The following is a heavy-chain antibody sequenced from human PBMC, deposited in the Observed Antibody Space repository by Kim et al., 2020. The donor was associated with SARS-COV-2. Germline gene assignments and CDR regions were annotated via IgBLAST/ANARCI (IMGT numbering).Heavy chain of an antibody. CDR3: ARRGADYDDDFDI. Sequence: GESPKISCKGSGYSFTSYWIGWVRQMPGKGLEWMGIIYPGDSDTRYSPSFQGQVTISADKSISTAYLQWSSLKASVTAMYYCARRGADYDDDFDIWGQGTMVTVSS. J-gene: IGHJ3*02. V-gene: IGHV5-51*01. D-gene: IGHD4-17*01. CDR1: GYSFTSYW. CDR2: IYPGDSDT.